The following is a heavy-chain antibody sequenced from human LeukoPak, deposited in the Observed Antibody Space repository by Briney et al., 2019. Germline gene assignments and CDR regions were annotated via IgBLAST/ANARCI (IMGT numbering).Heavy chain of an antibody. D-gene: IGHD2-2*01. J-gene: IGHJ5*02. CDR2: IYHSGST. V-gene: IGHV4-4*02. CDR3: AREYCSSTSCYFGDWLDP. CDR1: GGSISSSNW. Sequence: PSGTLSLACAVSGGSISSSNWWSWVRQPPGKGLEWIGEIYHSGSTNYNPSLKSRVTISVDKSKNQFSLKLSSVTAADTAVYYCAREYCSSTSCYFGDWLDPWGQGTLVTVSS.